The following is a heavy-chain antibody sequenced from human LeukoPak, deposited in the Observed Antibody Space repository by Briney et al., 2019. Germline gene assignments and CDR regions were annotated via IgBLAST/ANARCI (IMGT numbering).Heavy chain of an antibody. CDR1: GGSISSGGYS. J-gene: IGHJ5*02. CDR3: ARDRGYCSSTSCYYWFDP. D-gene: IGHD2-2*01. CDR2: IYTSGST. V-gene: IGHV4-61*02. Sequence: SETLSLTCAVSGGSISSGGYSWSWIRQPPGKGLEWIGRIYTSGSTNYNPSLKSRVTISVDTSKNQFSLKLSSVTAADTAVYYCARDRGYCSSTSCYYWFDPWGQGTLVTVSS.